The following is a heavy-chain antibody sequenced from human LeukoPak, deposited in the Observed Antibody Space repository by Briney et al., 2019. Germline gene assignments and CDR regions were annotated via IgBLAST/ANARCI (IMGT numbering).Heavy chain of an antibody. CDR2: IWYDGSNK. V-gene: IGHV3-33*08. D-gene: IGHD6-19*01. J-gene: IGHJ5*02. CDR1: RFTFTSYA. Sequence: GGSLRLSCAASRFTFTSYAMHWVRQAPGKGLEWVAVIWYDGSNKYYADSVKGRFTISRDNSKNTLYLQMNSLRAEDTAVYYCARETSSGWVNWFDPWGQGALVTVSS. CDR3: ARETSSGWVNWFDP.